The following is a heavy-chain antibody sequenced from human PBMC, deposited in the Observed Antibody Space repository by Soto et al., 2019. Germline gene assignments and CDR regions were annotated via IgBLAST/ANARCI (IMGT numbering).Heavy chain of an antibody. J-gene: IGHJ6*02. CDR3: AKDTYLDYSDSSGYYPWYYYGLDV. D-gene: IGHD3-22*01. CDR1: GGTFSSYA. V-gene: IGHV1-69*13. Sequence: ASVKVSCKASGGTFSSYAISWVRQAPGQGLEWMGGIIPIFGTANYAQKFQGRVTITADESTSTAYMELSSLRSEDTAVYYCAKDTYLDYSDSSGYYPWYYYGLDVWGQGTTVTVSS. CDR2: IIPIFGTA.